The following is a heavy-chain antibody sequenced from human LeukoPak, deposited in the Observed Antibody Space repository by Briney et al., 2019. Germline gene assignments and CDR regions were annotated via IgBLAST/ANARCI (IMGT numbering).Heavy chain of an antibody. CDR2: IRYDGSNK. V-gene: IGHV3-30*02. CDR1: GFTFSSYG. D-gene: IGHD1-26*01. Sequence: PGGSLRLSCAASGFTFSSYGMHWVRQAPGKGLEWVAVIRYDGSNKYYADSVKGRFTISRDNSKNTLYLQMNSLRAEDTAVYYCAKDVSAWDAFDIWGQGTMVTVSS. J-gene: IGHJ3*02. CDR3: AKDVSAWDAFDI.